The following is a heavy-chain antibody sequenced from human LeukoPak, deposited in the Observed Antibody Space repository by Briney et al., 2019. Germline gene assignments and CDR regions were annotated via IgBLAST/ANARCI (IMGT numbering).Heavy chain of an antibody. D-gene: IGHD6-13*01. J-gene: IGHJ4*02. CDR1: GYNFNIYS. V-gene: IGHV5-51*01. Sequence: GESLKISCKGSGYNFNIYSIGWVRQMPGKGLEWMGIIYPGDPDTKYSPSFQGQVTISADKSISTAYLQWSSLKASDTAMYYCARLSSSWTFDYWGQGTLVTVSS. CDR2: IYPGDPDT. CDR3: ARLSSSWTFDY.